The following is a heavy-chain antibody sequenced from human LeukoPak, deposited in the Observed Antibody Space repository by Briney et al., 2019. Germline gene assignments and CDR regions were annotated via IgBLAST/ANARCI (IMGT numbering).Heavy chain of an antibody. CDR1: GGSISDYY. CDR2: VYYSGST. D-gene: IGHD6-6*01. Sequence: PSETLSLTCTVSGGSISDYYWSWIRQPPGKGLEWIGYVYYSGSTSYNPSLKSRVTISVDTSKNQFSLKVSSVTAADTALYDCARGHLVFAYWGQGTLVTVSS. V-gene: IGHV4-59*01. CDR3: ARGHLVFAY. J-gene: IGHJ4*02.